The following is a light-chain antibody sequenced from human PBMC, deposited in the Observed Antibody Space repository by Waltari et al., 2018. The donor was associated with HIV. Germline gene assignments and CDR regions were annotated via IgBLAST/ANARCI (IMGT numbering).Light chain of an antibody. CDR3: GVWDSTLKQWL. CDR1: TSNFENAS. J-gene: IGLJ3*02. V-gene: IGLV1-47*02. Sequence: HSVLTQPPSASGAPGQTVPHSCSGSTSNFENASVYSYQQLPGTAPKLLICRKYQRPSGVPDRFSSSKSGASASLIISGLRSEDEADYFCGVWDSTLKQWLFGGRTKLTVL. CDR2: RKY.